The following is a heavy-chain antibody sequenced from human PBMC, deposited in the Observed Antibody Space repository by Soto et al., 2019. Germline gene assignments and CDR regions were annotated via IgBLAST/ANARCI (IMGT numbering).Heavy chain of an antibody. CDR1: GFTFSNYG. D-gene: IGHD6-19*01. CDR2: IWYDGSNE. V-gene: IGHV3-33*01. Sequence: GGSLRLSCAASGFTFSNYGMHWVRQAPGKGLEWVAVIWYDGSNEYYADSVKGRFTISRDNSKNTLYLQMNSRRAEDTAVYYCARDDIPGRAVAIYGMDVWGQGTTVTVSS. J-gene: IGHJ6*02. CDR3: ARDDIPGRAVAIYGMDV.